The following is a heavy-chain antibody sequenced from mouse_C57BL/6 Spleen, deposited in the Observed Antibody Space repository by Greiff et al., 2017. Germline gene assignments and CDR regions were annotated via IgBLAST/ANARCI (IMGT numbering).Heavy chain of an antibody. Sequence: QVQLQQPGTELVKPGASVKLSCKASGYTFTSYWMHWVKQRPGQGLEWIGNINPSNGGTNYNEKFKSKATLTVDKSSSTAYMQLSSLASEDSAVYCCARFITTVVVGFDYWGQGTTLTVSS. CDR2: INPSNGGT. V-gene: IGHV1-53*01. CDR1: GYTFTSYW. D-gene: IGHD1-1*01. J-gene: IGHJ2*01. CDR3: ARFITTVVVGFDY.